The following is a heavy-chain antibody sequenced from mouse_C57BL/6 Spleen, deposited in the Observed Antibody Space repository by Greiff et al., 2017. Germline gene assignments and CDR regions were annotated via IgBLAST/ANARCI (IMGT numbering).Heavy chain of an antibody. CDR3: ARLLLGAMDY. CDR2: INPSSGYT. D-gene: IGHD2-10*01. CDR1: GYTFTSYR. V-gene: IGHV1-7*01. J-gene: IGHJ4*01. Sequence: QVHVKQSGAELAKPGASVKLSCKASGYTFTSYRMHWVKQRPGQGLEWIGYINPSSGYTKYNQKFKDKATLTADKSSSTAYMHLSSLTSDDSAVYYCARLLLGAMDYWGQGTSVTVSS.